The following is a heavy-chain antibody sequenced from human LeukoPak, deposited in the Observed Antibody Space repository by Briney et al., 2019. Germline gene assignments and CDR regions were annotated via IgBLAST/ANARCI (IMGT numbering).Heavy chain of an antibody. V-gene: IGHV5-51*01. Sequence: GESLKISCKGSGYSFTTYYIGWGRQMPGKGLGWMGIIYPGGSDTRYSPSFQGQVTISADKSISTAYLQWSSLKASDTAMYYCVRSRRGEDIVILPAAIDYWGRGTLVTVSS. J-gene: IGHJ4*02. CDR3: VRSRRGEDIVILPAAIDY. CDR1: GYSFTTYY. D-gene: IGHD2-2*01. CDR2: IYPGGSDT.